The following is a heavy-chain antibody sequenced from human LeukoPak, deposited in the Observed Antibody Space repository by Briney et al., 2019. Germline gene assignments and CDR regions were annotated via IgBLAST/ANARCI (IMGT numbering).Heavy chain of an antibody. CDR2: IIPIFGTA. J-gene: IGHJ4*02. CDR1: GGTFSSYA. CDR3: ASVGYSSGWTNDY. D-gene: IGHD6-19*01. Sequence: SVKVSCKASGGTFSSYAISWVRQAPGQGLEWMGRIIPIFGTANYAQKFQGRVTITTDESTSTAYMELSSLRSEDTAVYYCASVGYSSGWTNDYWGQETLVTVSS. V-gene: IGHV1-69*05.